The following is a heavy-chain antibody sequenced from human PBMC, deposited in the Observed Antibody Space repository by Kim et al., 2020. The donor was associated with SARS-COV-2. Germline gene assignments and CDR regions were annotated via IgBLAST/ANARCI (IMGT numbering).Heavy chain of an antibody. Sequence: GGSLRLSCAASGFTFSSYGMHWVRQAPGKGLEWVAVISYDGSNKYYADSVKGRFTISRDNSKNTLYLQMNSLRAEDTAVYYCAKDVYSSSLDYWGQGTLVTVSS. J-gene: IGHJ4*02. CDR2: ISYDGSNK. CDR3: AKDVYSSSLDY. D-gene: IGHD6-13*01. V-gene: IGHV3-30*18. CDR1: GFTFSSYG.